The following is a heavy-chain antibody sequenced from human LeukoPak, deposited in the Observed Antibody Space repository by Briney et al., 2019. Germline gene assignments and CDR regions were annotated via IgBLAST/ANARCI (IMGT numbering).Heavy chain of an antibody. D-gene: IGHD6-13*01. CDR3: ARETEGDLSDSTWANRYLQH. J-gene: IGHJ1*01. V-gene: IGHV6-1*01. Sequence: SQTLSLTCAISGDRVSSNSAAWNWIRQSPSRGLEWLGRTYYRSKWKNDYAPSVKSRITIDADTSKNRISLSLTSLTPDDTAVYYCARETEGDLSDSTWANRYLQHWGQGTLVTVSS. CDR1: GDRVSSNSAA. CDR2: TYYRSKWKN.